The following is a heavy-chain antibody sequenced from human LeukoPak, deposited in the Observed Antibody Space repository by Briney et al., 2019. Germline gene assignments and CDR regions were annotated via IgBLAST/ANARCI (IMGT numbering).Heavy chain of an antibody. V-gene: IGHV6-1*01. J-gene: IGHJ5*02. CDR3: ARDILGEGSP. Sequence: SQTLSLTCAISGDSVSSNTAAWNWIRQSPSRGLEWLGRTYYRSTWGHDYALSVKSRITIAPDTSKNQFSLQLNSVTPEDTAVYYCARDILGEGSPWGQGTLVTVSS. CDR1: GDSVSSNTAA. CDR2: TYYRSTWGH.